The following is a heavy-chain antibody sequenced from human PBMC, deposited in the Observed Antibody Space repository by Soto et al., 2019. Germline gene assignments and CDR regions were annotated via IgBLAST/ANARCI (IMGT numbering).Heavy chain of an antibody. J-gene: IGHJ4*02. Sequence: SETLSLTCAVSVGSFTSNNWWTCVRQPPGQGLEWIGEIYRTGSTNYNPSLKSRVTISLDKSENQFSLKVTSLTAADTAVYYCASRDPGTSVDYWGQGTLVTVSS. CDR1: VGSFTSNNW. CDR2: IYRTGST. V-gene: IGHV4-4*02. CDR3: ASRDPGTSVDY. D-gene: IGHD1-7*01.